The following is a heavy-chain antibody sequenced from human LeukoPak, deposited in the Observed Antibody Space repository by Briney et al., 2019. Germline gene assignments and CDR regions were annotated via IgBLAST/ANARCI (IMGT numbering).Heavy chain of an antibody. CDR1: GYTFTSYD. D-gene: IGHD6-13*01. V-gene: IGHV1-8*01. Sequence: ASVKVSCKASGYTFTSYDINWVRQATGQGLEWMGWMNPNSGNTGYAQKFQGRVTMTRNTSISTAYMELSSLRSEDTAVYYCARDYSSLPSVGSSRGYYYYYGMDVWGQGTTVTVSS. J-gene: IGHJ6*02. CDR3: ARDYSSLPSVGSSRGYYYYYGMDV. CDR2: MNPNSGNT.